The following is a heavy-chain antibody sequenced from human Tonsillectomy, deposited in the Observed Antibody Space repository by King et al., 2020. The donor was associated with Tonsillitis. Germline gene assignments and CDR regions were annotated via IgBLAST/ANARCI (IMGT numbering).Heavy chain of an antibody. CDR2: ISSIGSTR. J-gene: IGHJ6*04. Sequence: VQLVESGGGLVKPGGSLRLSCAASGFTFSDYYMNWIRQAPGKGLEWVSYISSIGSTRYYADSVKGRFTISRDNAKNSLYLQMNSLRSEDTAVYYCARGGSAITIFSDVWGKGTTVTASS. CDR1: GFTFSDYY. CDR3: ARGGSAITIFSDV. D-gene: IGHD3-3*01. V-gene: IGHV3-11*01.